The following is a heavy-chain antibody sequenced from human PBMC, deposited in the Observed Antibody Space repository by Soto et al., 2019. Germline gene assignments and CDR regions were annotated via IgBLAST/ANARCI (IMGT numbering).Heavy chain of an antibody. CDR3: AGYSGWYHRYYYGMDV. Sequence: GASVKVSCKASGGTFSSYAISWVRQAPGQGLEWMGGIIPIFGTANYAQKFQGRVTITADKSTSTAYMELSSLRSEDTAVYYCAGYSGWYHRYYYGMDVWGQGTTVTVSS. CDR2: IIPIFGTA. V-gene: IGHV1-69*06. J-gene: IGHJ6*02. CDR1: GGTFSSYA. D-gene: IGHD6-19*01.